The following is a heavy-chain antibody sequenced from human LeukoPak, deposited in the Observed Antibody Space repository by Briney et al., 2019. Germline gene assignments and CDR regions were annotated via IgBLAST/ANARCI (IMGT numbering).Heavy chain of an antibody. V-gene: IGHV4-4*07. CDR3: ARGGMVTYYYYYGMDV. J-gene: IGHJ6*02. CDR2: IYTSGST. CDR1: GGSISSYY. Sequence: SETLSLTCTVSGGSISSYYWSWIRQPAGKGLEWIGRIYTSGSTNYNPSLKSRVTMSVDTSKNQFSLKLSSVTAADTAVCYCARGGMVTYYYYYGMDVWGQGTTVTVSS. D-gene: IGHD3-3*01.